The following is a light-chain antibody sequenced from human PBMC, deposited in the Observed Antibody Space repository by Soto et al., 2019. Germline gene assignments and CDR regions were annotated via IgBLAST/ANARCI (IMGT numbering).Light chain of an antibody. V-gene: IGLV1-40*01. CDR1: GSNIGANAD. CDR2: GNS. CDR3: LSYDSSLSGFYV. Sequence: QSVLTQPRPVSGAPGQRVTISCTGSGSNIGANADVHWYQLLTGAAPKLLIYGNSNQPSGVSDRFSGSKSGTLASLAITGLQAEDEADYYCLSYDSSLSGFYVFGAGSKVTVL. J-gene: IGLJ1*01.